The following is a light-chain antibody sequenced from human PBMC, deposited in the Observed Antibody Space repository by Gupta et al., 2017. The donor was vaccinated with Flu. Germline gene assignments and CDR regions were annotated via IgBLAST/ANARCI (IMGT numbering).Light chain of an antibody. Sequence: STVSGTGTKSEVGSCNVVDCYQQHADKAHELIIYEDRKRTAGVANRFSGAKSDNTASLTISGRQEEDADDYFCCSDAGSDLYVFGPGTEFTFL. CDR3: CSDAGSDLYV. CDR2: EDR. V-gene: IGLV2-23*01. CDR1: KSEVGSCNV. J-gene: IGLJ1*01.